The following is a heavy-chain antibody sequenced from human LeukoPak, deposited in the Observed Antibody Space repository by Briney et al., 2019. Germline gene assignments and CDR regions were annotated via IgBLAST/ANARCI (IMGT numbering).Heavy chain of an antibody. V-gene: IGHV4-59*08. Sequence: SETLSLTCTVSGDSISSYYWSWIRQPPGKGLEWIGDIYYSGSTNYNPSLKSRVTISVDTSKSQFSLKLSSVTAADTAVYYCARRSYYYDSWGAFDIWGQGTMVTVSS. J-gene: IGHJ3*02. CDR1: GDSISSYY. D-gene: IGHD3-22*01. CDR3: ARRSYYYDSWGAFDI. CDR2: IYYSGST.